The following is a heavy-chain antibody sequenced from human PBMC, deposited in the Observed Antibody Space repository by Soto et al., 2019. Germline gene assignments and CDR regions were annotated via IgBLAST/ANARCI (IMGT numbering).Heavy chain of an antibody. CDR1: GGSINTFY. Sequence: SETLSLTCTVSGGSINTFYWSWVRQPAGKGLEWIGRIFYSGSTSFNPSLESRVAMSVDTSKNHFSLHLSSVTAADMAVYYCAREGSYSAYNFAHGIQLWSFDFWGQGALVTVSS. V-gene: IGHV4-4*07. J-gene: IGHJ4*02. CDR2: IFYSGST. D-gene: IGHD5-12*01. CDR3: AREGSYSAYNFAHGIQLWSFDF.